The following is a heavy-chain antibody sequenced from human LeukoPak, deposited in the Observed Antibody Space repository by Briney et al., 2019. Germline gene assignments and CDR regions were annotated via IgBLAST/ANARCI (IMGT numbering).Heavy chain of an antibody. Sequence: GGSLRLSCAASGFTFTNAWMNWVRQAPGKGLEWVSALYIGGNTYYADSVRGRFTISRDNSKNTLYLQMNSLRAEDTAIYYCMTAAGYNFGQYWGQGTPVTVSS. CDR3: MTAAGYNFGQY. V-gene: IGHV3-53*01. CDR2: LYIGGNT. CDR1: GFTFTNAW. J-gene: IGHJ4*02. D-gene: IGHD5-18*01.